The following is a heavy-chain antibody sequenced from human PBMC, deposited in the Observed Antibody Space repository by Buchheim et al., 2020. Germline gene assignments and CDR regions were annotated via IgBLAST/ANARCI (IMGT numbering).Heavy chain of an antibody. CDR3: VSYPSIISSRRGFDY. D-gene: IGHD3-10*01. CDR2: ISNTDTII. Sequence: QVQLVESGGGLVKPGGSLRLSCAASGFTFSDYYMSWIRQAPGKGLEWVSYISNTDTIIYYADSVKGRFTISRDNAKNSLYLQMNSLRAEDTAVYYCVSYPSIISSRRGFDYWGQGTL. CDR1: GFTFSDYY. V-gene: IGHV3-11*01. J-gene: IGHJ4*02.